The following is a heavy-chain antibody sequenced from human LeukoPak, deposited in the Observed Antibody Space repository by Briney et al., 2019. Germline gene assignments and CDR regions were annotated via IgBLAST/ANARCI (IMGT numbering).Heavy chain of an antibody. CDR2: ISYDGPNK. CDR1: GFTFSSYW. J-gene: IGHJ4*02. D-gene: IGHD4/OR15-4a*01. CDR3: AKGVARFGYGALFDY. Sequence: QPGGSLRLSCAASGFTFSSYWMHWVRKAPGKGLEWVAVISYDGPNKYYADSVKGRFNISRDNSKNTQYLQMNSLRTEDTAVYYCAKGVARFGYGALFDYWGQRTLVTVSS. V-gene: IGHV3-30*18.